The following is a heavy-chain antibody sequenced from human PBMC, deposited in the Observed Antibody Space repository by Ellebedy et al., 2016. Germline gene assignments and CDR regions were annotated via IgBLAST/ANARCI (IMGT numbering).Heavy chain of an antibody. CDR1: GYTFTGYY. CDR3: ARGCSSTSCPFDY. D-gene: IGHD2-2*01. J-gene: IGHJ4*02. CDR2: INPSGGST. V-gene: IGHV1-46*01. Sequence: ASVKVSCXASGYTFTGYYMHWVRQAPGQGLEWMGIINPSGGSTSYAQKFQGRVTMTRDTSTSTAYMELRSLRSDDMAVYYCARGCSSTSCPFDYWGQGTLVTVSS.